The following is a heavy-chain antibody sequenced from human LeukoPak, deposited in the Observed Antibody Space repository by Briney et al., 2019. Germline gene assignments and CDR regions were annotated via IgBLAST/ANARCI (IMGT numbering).Heavy chain of an antibody. D-gene: IGHD4-23*01. V-gene: IGHV1-46*01. CDR1: GYTFTSYY. J-gene: IGHJ3*02. CDR3: ARLGGNSVLRAFDI. Sequence: ASVKVSCKASGYTFTSYYMHWVRQAPGQGLEWMGIINPSGGSTNYAQKLQGRVTMTTDTSTSTAYMELRSLRSDDTAVYYCARLGGNSVLRAFDIWGQGTMVTVSS. CDR2: INPSGGST.